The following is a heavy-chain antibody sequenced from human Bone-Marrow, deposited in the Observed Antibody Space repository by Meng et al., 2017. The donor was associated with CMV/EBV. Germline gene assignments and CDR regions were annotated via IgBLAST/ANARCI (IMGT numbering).Heavy chain of an antibody. D-gene: IGHD2-2*01. CDR3: ARVLRVPASTKMLLDY. CDR2: IKKDGSEK. CDR1: GFTFISYS. V-gene: IGHV3-7*01. Sequence: GESLKISYAASGFTFISYSMTWVRQTPGKGLEWVASIKKDGSEKYYVDSVKGRFTISRDNAETLLYLQMNSLRAEDTAIYYCARVLRVPASTKMLLDYWGQGTLVTVSS. J-gene: IGHJ4*02.